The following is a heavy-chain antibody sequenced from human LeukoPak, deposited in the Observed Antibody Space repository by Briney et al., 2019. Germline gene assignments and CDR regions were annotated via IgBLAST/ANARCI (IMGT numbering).Heavy chain of an antibody. D-gene: IGHD1-26*01. CDR3: ARVEGGSYVAVYYFDY. V-gene: IGHV1-2*02. Sequence: ASVKVSCKASGYTFTGYYMHWVRQAPGQGLEWMGWINPNSGGTNYAQKFQGRVTMTRDTSISTAYMELSRLRSDDTAVYYCARVEGGSYVAVYYFDYWGQGTLVTVSS. CDR1: GYTFTGYY. CDR2: INPNSGGT. J-gene: IGHJ4*02.